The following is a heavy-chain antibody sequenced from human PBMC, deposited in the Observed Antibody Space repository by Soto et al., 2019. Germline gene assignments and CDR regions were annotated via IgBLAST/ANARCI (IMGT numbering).Heavy chain of an antibody. J-gene: IGHJ5*02. Sequence: PSETLSLTCAVSGGSISSGGYSWSWIRQPPGKGLEWIGYIYHSGSTYYNPSLKSRVTISVDRSKNQFSLKLSSVTAEDTAVYFCARGGDSYGYEANWFDPWGQGTLVTVPQ. V-gene: IGHV4-30-2*01. CDR1: GGSISSGGYS. CDR2: IYHSGST. CDR3: ARGGDSYGYEANWFDP. D-gene: IGHD5-18*01.